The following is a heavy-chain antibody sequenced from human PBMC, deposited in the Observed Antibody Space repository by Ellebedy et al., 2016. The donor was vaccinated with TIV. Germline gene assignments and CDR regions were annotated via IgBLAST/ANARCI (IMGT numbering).Heavy chain of an antibody. V-gene: IGHV3-30-3*02. Sequence: PGGSLRLSCAASGFTFSSFVMHWVRQAPGNGLEWVAIISHDGSNKYYTDSVKGRFTISRDNSKNTLYLQMNSLRVEDTALYYCAKQGLQRAVPAAIDNWGQGTLVTVSS. J-gene: IGHJ4*02. CDR2: ISHDGSNK. D-gene: IGHD2-2*01. CDR1: GFTFSSFV. CDR3: AKQGLQRAVPAAIDN.